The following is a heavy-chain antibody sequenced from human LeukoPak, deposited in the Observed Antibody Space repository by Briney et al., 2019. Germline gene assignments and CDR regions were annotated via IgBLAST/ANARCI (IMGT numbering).Heavy chain of an antibody. V-gene: IGHV3-20*04. CDR3: AKEGPGYYDSSGYLDY. D-gene: IGHD3-22*01. CDR2: INWNGGST. Sequence: PGGSLRLSCAASGFTFDDYGMSWVRQAPGKGLEWVSGINWNGGSTYYADSVKGRFTISRDNSKNTLYLQMNSLRAEDTAVYYCAKEGPGYYDSSGYLDYWGQGTLVTVSS. J-gene: IGHJ4*02. CDR1: GFTFDDYG.